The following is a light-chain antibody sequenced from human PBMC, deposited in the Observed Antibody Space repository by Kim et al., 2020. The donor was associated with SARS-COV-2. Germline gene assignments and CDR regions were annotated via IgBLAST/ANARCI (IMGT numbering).Light chain of an antibody. Sequence: SYELTQPPSVSVAPGKAARITCGGNNIGSKSVHWYQQKPGQAPVLVIYDVSDRPSGIPERFSGSNSENTATLTISGVEAGDEADYYCQVWDGSRDHWVFG. CDR3: QVWDGSRDHWV. V-gene: IGLV3-21*04. CDR1: NIGSKS. J-gene: IGLJ3*02. CDR2: DVS.